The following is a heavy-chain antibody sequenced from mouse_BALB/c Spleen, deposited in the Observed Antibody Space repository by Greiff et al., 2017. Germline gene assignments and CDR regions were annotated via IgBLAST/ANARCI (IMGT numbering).Heavy chain of an antibody. CDR2: IRLKSNNYAT. Sequence: EVQGVESGGGLVQPGGSMKLSCVASGFTFSNYWMNWVRQSPEKGLEWVAEIRLKSNNYATHYAESVKGRFTISRDDSKSSVYLQMNNLRAEDTGIYYCTRYGNYDAMDYWGQGTSVTVSS. V-gene: IGHV6-6*02. CDR3: TRYGNYDAMDY. CDR1: GFTFSNYW. J-gene: IGHJ4*01. D-gene: IGHD2-1*01.